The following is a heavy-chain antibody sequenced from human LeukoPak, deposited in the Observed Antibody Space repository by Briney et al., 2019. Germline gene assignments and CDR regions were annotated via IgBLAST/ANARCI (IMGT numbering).Heavy chain of an antibody. CDR1: GYTFTSYY. D-gene: IGHD3-16*02. V-gene: IGHV1-18*04. CDR3: ARDPRYYDYVWGSYRYQYVDY. Sequence: ASLKVSCKASGYTFTSYYMHWVRQAPGQGLEWMGWISGYNGNTNYAQNLQGRVTMTTDTSTSTAYMELRSLRSDDTAVYYCARDPRYYDYVWGSYRYQYVDYWGQGTLVTVSS. CDR2: ISGYNGNT. J-gene: IGHJ4*02.